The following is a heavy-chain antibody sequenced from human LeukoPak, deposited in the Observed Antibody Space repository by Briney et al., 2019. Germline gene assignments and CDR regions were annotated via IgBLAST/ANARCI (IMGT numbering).Heavy chain of an antibody. D-gene: IGHD5-24*01. V-gene: IGHV4-39*07. Sequence: SETLSLTCTVSGGSISTSGYYWGWIRQPPGKGLEYFASIDSGGSINYNPSLKSRVTISVDTSKNQFSLKLSSVTAADTAVYYCVRLILRDGYNAGYFDYWGQGTLVTVSS. CDR1: GGSISTSGYY. CDR2: IDSGGSI. CDR3: VRLILRDGYNAGYFDY. J-gene: IGHJ4*02.